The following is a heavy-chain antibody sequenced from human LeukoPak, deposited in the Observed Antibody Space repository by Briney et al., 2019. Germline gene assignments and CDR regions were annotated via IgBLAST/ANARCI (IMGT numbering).Heavy chain of an antibody. CDR1: GFTFSDYY. CDR2: ISSSGSTI. CDR3: ARDPDFYGSGGYYKVNWFDP. V-gene: IGHV3-11*01. Sequence: PGGSLRLSCAASGFTFSDYYMSWIRQAPGKGLEWVSYISSSGSTIYYADSVKGRFTISRDNAKNSLYLQMNSLRAEDTAVYYCARDPDFYGSGGYYKVNWFDPWGQGTLVTVSS. D-gene: IGHD3-10*01. J-gene: IGHJ5*02.